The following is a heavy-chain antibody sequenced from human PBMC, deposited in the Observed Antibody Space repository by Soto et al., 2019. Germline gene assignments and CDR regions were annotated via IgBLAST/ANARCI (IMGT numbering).Heavy chain of an antibody. CDR2: IPSRGRP. D-gene: IGHD5-12*01. CDR3: ARDTYSGYDFGL. Sequence: SETLSLTCSVSGASVAGGSYYWSWVRQPPGKGLAWIGYIPSRGRPFYNPSLTSRGTISADTSKNQLSLQLTSVTAADTAVDYCARDTYSGYDFGLWGQGTLVTVSS. J-gene: IGHJ5*02. V-gene: IGHV4-30-4*01. CDR1: GASVAGGSYY.